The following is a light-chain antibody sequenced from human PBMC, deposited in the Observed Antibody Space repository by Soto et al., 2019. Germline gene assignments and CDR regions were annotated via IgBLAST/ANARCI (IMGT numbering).Light chain of an antibody. CDR2: GAS. CDR3: QQYGSSPRT. J-gene: IGKJ1*01. CDR1: QSVSSSY. Sequence: RSCRASQSVSSSYVAWYQQKPGQAPRLLIYGASSRATGIPDRFSGSGSGTDFTLTISRLEPEDFAVYYCQQYGSSPRTFGQGTKVDIK. V-gene: IGKV3-20*01.